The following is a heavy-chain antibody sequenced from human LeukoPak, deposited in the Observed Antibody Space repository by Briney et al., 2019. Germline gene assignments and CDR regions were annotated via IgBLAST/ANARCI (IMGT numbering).Heavy chain of an antibody. J-gene: IGHJ4*02. CDR1: GYTFTTYY. CDR2: INPSGGST. CDR3: ARDRAVGGYVGDLDY. D-gene: IGHD5-12*01. Sequence: ASVKVSCKASGYTFTTYYMHWVRQAPGQGLEWMGVINPSGGSTSYAQKFQGRVTMTRDTTTSTVYMELSSLRSEDTAVYYCARDRAVGGYVGDLDYWGQGTVVTVTS. V-gene: IGHV1-46*01.